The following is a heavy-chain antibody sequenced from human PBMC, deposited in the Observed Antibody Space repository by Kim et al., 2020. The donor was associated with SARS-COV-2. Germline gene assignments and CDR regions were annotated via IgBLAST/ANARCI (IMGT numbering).Heavy chain of an antibody. J-gene: IGHJ5*02. CDR3: AREADYYDSSGYGSSWFEH. V-gene: IGHV3-33*01. CDR2: IWYDGSNK. D-gene: IGHD3-22*01. CDR1: GFTFSSYG. Sequence: GGSLRLSCAASGFTFSSYGMHWVRQAPGKGLEWVAVIWYDGSNKYYADSVKGRFTISRDNSKNTLYLQMNSLRAEDTAVYYCAREADYYDSSGYGSSWFEHWCQGTLVTVSS.